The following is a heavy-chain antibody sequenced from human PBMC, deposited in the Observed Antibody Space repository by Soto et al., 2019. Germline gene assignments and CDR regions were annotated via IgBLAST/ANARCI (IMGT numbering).Heavy chain of an antibody. CDR2: ISYDGSNK. D-gene: IGHD4-17*01. CDR3: ARXNSYGDYVRVYYYGMDV. J-gene: IGHJ6*01. V-gene: IGHV3-30-3*01. CDR1: GFTFSSYA. Sequence: GASLRLSCAASGFTFSSYAMHWVRQAPGKGLEWVAVISYDGSNKYCADSVKGRFTISRDNSKNTLYLQMNSLRAEDTAVYYCARXNSYGDYVRVYYYGMDVWGQGTTVTVSS.